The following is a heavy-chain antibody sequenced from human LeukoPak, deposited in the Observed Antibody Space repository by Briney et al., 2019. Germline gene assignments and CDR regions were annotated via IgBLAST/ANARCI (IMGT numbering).Heavy chain of an antibody. CDR3: ARGRQNSGSYSDAFDI. CDR2: ISTGSSYI. V-gene: IGHV3-21*01. CDR1: GFAFSRNS. D-gene: IGHD1-26*01. Sequence: GGSLRLSCAASGFAFSRNSMNWVRQAPGKGLEWVSSISTGSSYIYYADSVKGRFTISRHNAKNSLYLQMNSLRAEDTAVYYCARGRQNSGSYSDAFDIWGQGTMVTVSS. J-gene: IGHJ3*02.